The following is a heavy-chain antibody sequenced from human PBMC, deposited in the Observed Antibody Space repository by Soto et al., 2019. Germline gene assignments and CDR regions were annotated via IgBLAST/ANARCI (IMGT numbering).Heavy chain of an antibody. D-gene: IGHD6-13*01. CDR2: ISSSSTI. Sequence: GGSLRLSCAASGFTFSSYSMNWVRQAPGKGLEWVSYISSSSTIYYADSVKGRFTISRDNAKNSLYLQMNSLRDEDTAVYYCARVLYSSSWYGDETYYYYGMDVWGQGTTVTVSS. J-gene: IGHJ6*02. CDR1: GFTFSSYS. V-gene: IGHV3-48*02. CDR3: ARVLYSSSWYGDETYYYYGMDV.